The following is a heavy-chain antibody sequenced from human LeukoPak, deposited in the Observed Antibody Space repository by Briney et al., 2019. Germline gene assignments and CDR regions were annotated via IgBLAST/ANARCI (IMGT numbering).Heavy chain of an antibody. CDR2: LSFDETYK. CDR3: ARGKGGPFKY. V-gene: IGHV3-30*01. CDR1: GFTFSRYA. D-gene: IGHD2-15*01. J-gene: IGHJ4*02. Sequence: PGGSLRLSCAASGFTFSRYAMHWVRQAPGKGLEWVAALSFDETYKFYADSVKGRFIISRDNSNNTLSLEMNSLRTEDTAVYFCARGKGGPFKYWGQGTLVTVSA.